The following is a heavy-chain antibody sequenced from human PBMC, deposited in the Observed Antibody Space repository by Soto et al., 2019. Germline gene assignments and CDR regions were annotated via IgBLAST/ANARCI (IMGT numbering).Heavy chain of an antibody. D-gene: IGHD3-16*01. V-gene: IGHV3-15*07. CDR1: GLTFNGAW. Sequence: EVQLVESGGGLVEPGGSLRLSCAASGLTFNGAWMNWVRQAPGKGLEWVGRVKSKVDGGSIDYAAPVRGRFTISRDDSRNTVDLQMNNLSAEDSAMYYCSADLPDWGAYAFDYWGQGTLVTVSS. J-gene: IGHJ4*02. CDR3: SADLPDWGAYAFDY. CDR2: VKSKVDGGSI.